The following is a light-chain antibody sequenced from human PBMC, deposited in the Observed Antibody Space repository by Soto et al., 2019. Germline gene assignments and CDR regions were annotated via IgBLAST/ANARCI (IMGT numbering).Light chain of an antibody. Sequence: ESMLTQSPGTLSLSPGERATLSCRSRQSVRTSDLAWYQQKPGQAPRLLIYGASIRATDIPDRFSGSGSGTDFTLTISRREPEDFAVYYCHQFGSSPPAFTFGQGTKLEI. J-gene: IGKJ2*01. V-gene: IGKV3-20*01. CDR2: GAS. CDR3: HQFGSSPPAFT. CDR1: QSVRTSD.